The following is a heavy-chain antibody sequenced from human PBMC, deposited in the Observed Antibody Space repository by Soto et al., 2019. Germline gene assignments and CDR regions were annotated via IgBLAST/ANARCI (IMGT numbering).Heavy chain of an antibody. Sequence: SLRLSCAASRLTFSSYSMHYVRQAPCKGLEWLAVISYDGSNKYYADSVKGRFTSSRDNAKNTLYLKMNSLRAEDTAVYYCAKDHLPLVVVTAHWFDPWGQGTRVTAPQ. CDR2: ISYDGSNK. D-gene: IGHD2-21*02. J-gene: IGHJ5*02. CDR1: RLTFSSYS. CDR3: AKDHLPLVVVTAHWFDP. V-gene: IGHV3-30*18.